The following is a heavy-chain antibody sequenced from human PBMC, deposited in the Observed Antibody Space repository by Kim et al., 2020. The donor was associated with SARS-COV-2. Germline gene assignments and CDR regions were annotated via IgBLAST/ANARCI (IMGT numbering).Heavy chain of an antibody. D-gene: IGHD6-13*01. Sequence: GGSLRLSCAASGFTFSSYGMHWVRQAPGKGLEWVAVISYDGSNKYYADSVKGRFTISRDNSKNTLYLQMNSLRAEDTAVYYCAKVSLEAAGGTGLFDYWGQGTLVTVSS. CDR2: ISYDGSNK. J-gene: IGHJ4*02. CDR1: GFTFSSYG. V-gene: IGHV3-30*18. CDR3: AKVSLEAAGGTGLFDY.